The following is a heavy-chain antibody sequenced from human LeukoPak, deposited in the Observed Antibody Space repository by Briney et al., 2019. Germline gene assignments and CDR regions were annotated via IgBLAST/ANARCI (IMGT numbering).Heavy chain of an antibody. CDR3: ARLYSGSGSYYSDAFDI. J-gene: IGHJ3*02. Sequence: SETLSLTCAVYGGSFSGYFWSWIRHPPGKGPEWIGEINHSGSTNYNPSLKSRVTKSVDTSKNQFSLKLSSVTAADTAVYYCARLYSGSGSYYSDAFDIWGQGTMVTVSS. D-gene: IGHD3-10*01. CDR1: GGSFSGYF. CDR2: INHSGST. V-gene: IGHV4-34*01.